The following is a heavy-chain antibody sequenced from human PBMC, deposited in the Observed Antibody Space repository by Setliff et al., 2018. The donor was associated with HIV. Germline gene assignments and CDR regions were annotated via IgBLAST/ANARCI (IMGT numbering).Heavy chain of an antibody. Sequence: GESLKISCKGSGYSFPTYWIGWVRQMPGKGLEWMGRIDPSDSYTNYNPSFHGHVTISADKSISTAYLQWSSLKASDTAMYYCASHDYYDSSVYYYRFDYWGQGTLVTVSS. CDR2: IDPSDSYT. V-gene: IGHV5-10-1*01. J-gene: IGHJ4*02. CDR1: GYSFPTYW. CDR3: ASHDYYDSSVYYYRFDY. D-gene: IGHD3-22*01.